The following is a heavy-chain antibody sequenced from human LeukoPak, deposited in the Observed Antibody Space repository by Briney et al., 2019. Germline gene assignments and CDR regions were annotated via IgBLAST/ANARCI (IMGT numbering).Heavy chain of an antibody. CDR1: GYSISSGYY. D-gene: IGHD2-2*01. CDR3: ARDLDCSSTSCLNWFDP. V-gene: IGHV4-38-2*02. Sequence: SETLSLTCTVSGYSISSGYYWGWIRQPPGKGLEWIGSIYHSGSTYYNPSLKSRVTISVDTSKNRFSLKLSSVTAADTAVYYCARDLDCSSTSCLNWFDPWGQGTLVTVSS. CDR2: IYHSGST. J-gene: IGHJ5*02.